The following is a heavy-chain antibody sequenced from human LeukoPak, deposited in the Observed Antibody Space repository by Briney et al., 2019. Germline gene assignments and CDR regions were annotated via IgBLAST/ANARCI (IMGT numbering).Heavy chain of an antibody. D-gene: IGHD6-19*01. CDR3: ANDQYSSGWYDDGDAFDI. J-gene: IGHJ3*02. V-gene: IGHV3-30*18. CDR1: GFTFSSYG. CDR2: ISYDGSNK. Sequence: GGSLRLSCAASGFTFSSYGMHWVRQAPGKGLEWVAVISYDGSNKYYADSVKGRFTISRDNSKNTLYLQMNSLRAEDTAVYYCANDQYSSGWYDDGDAFDIWGQGTMVTVSS.